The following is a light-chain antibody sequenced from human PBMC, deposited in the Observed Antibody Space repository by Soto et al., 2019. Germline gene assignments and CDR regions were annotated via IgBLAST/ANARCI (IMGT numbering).Light chain of an antibody. CDR3: CLYGGASYV. Sequence: QSALTQPASVSGSPGQSITISCTGTSSDFGNYNLVSWYQQHPGKAPKLMIYDVSKRRSGVPNRFSRSKSGNTASLTISGLRGDDEADYYFCLYGGASYVFGTGTKVTVL. CDR1: SSDFGNYNL. CDR2: DVS. J-gene: IGLJ1*01. V-gene: IGLV2-23*02.